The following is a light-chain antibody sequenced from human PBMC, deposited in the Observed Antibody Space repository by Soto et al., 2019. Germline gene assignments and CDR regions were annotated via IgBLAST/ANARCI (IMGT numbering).Light chain of an antibody. CDR2: AAS. Sequence: DIQMTQSPSSLPASVGDRVTITCRASQGISNDLAWYQQKPGKAPDLLIYAASTLQSGVPSRFSGSASGTDYTHTISSLQPEDVAVYYCQKYNSAPLTFGGGTKVEIK. V-gene: IGKV1-27*01. CDR3: QKYNSAPLT. J-gene: IGKJ4*01. CDR1: QGISND.